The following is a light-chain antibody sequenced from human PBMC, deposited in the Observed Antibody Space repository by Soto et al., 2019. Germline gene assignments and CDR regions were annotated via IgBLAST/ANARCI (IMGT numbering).Light chain of an antibody. CDR3: QQYDSSPRT. Sequence: ESVLMQSPDALSLSQGERATLSCRASQSVSSSYLAWYQQKPGQPPRLLIYGAFSRATGIPDRFSGSGSGTDFTLTISRLKPEDFAVYFCQQYDSSPRTFGQGTKVDIK. CDR1: QSVSSSY. J-gene: IGKJ1*01. V-gene: IGKV3-20*01. CDR2: GAF.